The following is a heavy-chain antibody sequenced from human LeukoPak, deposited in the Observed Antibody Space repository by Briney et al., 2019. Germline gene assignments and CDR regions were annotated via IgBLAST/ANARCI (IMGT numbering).Heavy chain of an antibody. J-gene: IGHJ4*02. CDR2: IFHSGST. CDR1: GGSISNSNW. V-gene: IGHV4-4*02. D-gene: IGHD6-19*01. Sequence: PSETLSPTCAVSGGSISNSNWWSWVRQPPGKGLEWIGEIFHSGSTTYNPSLKGRVAISLDKSKNQFSLNLSSVTAADTAVYYCARDIAVAGPGTFDYWGQGALVTVSS. CDR3: ARDIAVAGPGTFDY.